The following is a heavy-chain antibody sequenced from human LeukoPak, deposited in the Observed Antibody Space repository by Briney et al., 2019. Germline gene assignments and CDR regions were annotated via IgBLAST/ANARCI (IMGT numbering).Heavy chain of an antibody. J-gene: IGHJ4*02. V-gene: IGHV3-9*01. Sequence: GGSLRLSCAASGFTFDNYPTHWVRQAPGKGPEWVSGICRNSGCLGYADSVKGRFTISRDDAKNSLYLQINSLRAEDTALYYCAKEGPSSSGYRPLDSWGQGTLVTVSS. D-gene: IGHD3-22*01. CDR3: AKEGPSSSGYRPLDS. CDR2: ICRNSGCL. CDR1: GFTFDNYP.